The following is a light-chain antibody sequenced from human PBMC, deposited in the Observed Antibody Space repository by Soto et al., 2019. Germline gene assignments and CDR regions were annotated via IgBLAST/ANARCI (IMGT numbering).Light chain of an antibody. J-gene: IGKJ1*01. V-gene: IGKV1-8*01. CDR1: QGISSY. Sequence: AIRMTQSPSSLSASTGDRVTITCRASQGISSYLAWYQQKPGKAPKLLIYAASTLQSGVPSRFSGSGSGTDFTLIISCLQSEDFATYYCQQYYSYSWTFGQGTKVDIK. CDR2: AAS. CDR3: QQYYSYSWT.